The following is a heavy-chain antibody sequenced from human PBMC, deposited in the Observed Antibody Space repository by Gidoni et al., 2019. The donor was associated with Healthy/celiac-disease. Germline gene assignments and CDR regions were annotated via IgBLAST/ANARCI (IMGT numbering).Heavy chain of an antibody. CDR1: GSTLTELS. D-gene: IGHD6-19*01. CDR3: SGEGGTVAGIHGMDV. V-gene: IGHV1-24*01. CDR2: FDPEDGET. Sequence: VQLVPSGAEVKKPGASVKVSCTVSGSTLTELSMHWVRQAPGKGLEWMGGFDPEDGETIYAQKFQGRVTMTEDTSTDTAYMELSSLRSEDTAVYYCSGEGGTVAGIHGMDVWGQGTTVTVSS. J-gene: IGHJ6*02.